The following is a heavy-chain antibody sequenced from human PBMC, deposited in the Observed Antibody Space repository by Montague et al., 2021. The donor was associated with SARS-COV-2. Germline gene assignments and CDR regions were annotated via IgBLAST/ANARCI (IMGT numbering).Heavy chain of an antibody. V-gene: IGHV6-1*01. CDR3: VRYSGWFYFDF. Sequence: CAISGDSDAVEELRRRWVKQTPERRSQRQGRRYYRFEKNSDYASSVRGRLTVNPDASKNEFSLELNYVTPEDTAVYYCVRYSGWFYFDFWGQGTLVTVSS. CDR2: RYYRFEKNS. CDR1: GDSDAVEELR. D-gene: IGHD6-19*01. J-gene: IGHJ4*02.